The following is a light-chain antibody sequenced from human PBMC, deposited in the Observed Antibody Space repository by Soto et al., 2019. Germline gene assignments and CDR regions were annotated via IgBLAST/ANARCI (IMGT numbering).Light chain of an antibody. V-gene: IGLV1-40*01. CDR2: DNL. CDR1: SSNIGAGFP. CDR3: QTLDSSLNVYV. J-gene: IGLJ1*01. Sequence: QSVLTQPPSVSGAPGQRVTISCTGGSSNIGAGFPVHWYQQLPGTAPTLLIYDNLNRLSGVPDRFSGSKSGTSASLAITGLQAEDEADYYCQTLDSSLNVYVFGPGTKLTVL.